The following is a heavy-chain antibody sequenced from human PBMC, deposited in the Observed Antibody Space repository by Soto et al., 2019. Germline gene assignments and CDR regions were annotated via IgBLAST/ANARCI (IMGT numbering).Heavy chain of an antibody. CDR2: IYWDDDK. CDR1: GFSLSTSGVG. D-gene: IGHD3-16*02. V-gene: IGHV2-5*02. CDR3: AHRRDDYGWGSYRSPYYFDY. Sequence: QITLKESGPTLVKPTQTLTLTCTFSGFSLSTSGVGVGWIRQPPGKALEWLALIYWDDDKRYSPSLKSRLTIAKDPTXXQXVXXMTNMVPVDTATYYCAHRRDDYGWGSYRSPYYFDYWGQGTLVTVSS. J-gene: IGHJ4*02.